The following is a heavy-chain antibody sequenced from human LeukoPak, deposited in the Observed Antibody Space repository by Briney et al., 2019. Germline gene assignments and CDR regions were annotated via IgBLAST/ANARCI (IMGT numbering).Heavy chain of an antibody. Sequence: ASVKVSCKASGYTFTSYYMHWVRQAPGQGLEWMGIINPSGGSTSYAQKFQGRVTMTRDTSTSTVYMELSSLRSEDTAVYYCAREGSQGTDAFDIWAKGQWSPSPQ. CDR1: GYTFTSYY. V-gene: IGHV1-46*01. CDR2: INPSGGST. J-gene: IGHJ3*02. CDR3: AREGSQGTDAFDI.